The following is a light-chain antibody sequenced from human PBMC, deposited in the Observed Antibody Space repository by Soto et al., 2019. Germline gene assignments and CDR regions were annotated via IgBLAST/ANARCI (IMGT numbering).Light chain of an antibody. J-gene: IGKJ1*01. CDR3: HQYNNFWT. CDR1: QSISNW. V-gene: IGKV1-5*01. CDR2: HAS. Sequence: DIQMTQSPFTLPASVGERGTITCRGSQSISNWLAWYQQKPGTAPKVLIYHASNLQSGVPSRFSGSGSGTEFTLTISSLQSEDFGLYYCHQYNNFWTFGQGTKVDIK.